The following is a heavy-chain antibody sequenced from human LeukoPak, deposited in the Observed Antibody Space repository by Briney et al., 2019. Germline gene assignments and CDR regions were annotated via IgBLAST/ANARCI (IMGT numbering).Heavy chain of an antibody. Sequence: GGSLRLSCAASGFPFSYYWMSWVRQAPGKGLEWLANIKQDGSEKYYVDSVEGRFTISRDNAKSSMYLQMNSLRVEDTAVYYCARVTDYDGPFDYWGQGTLVIVSS. V-gene: IGHV3-7*01. CDR2: IKQDGSEK. D-gene: IGHD4-23*01. J-gene: IGHJ4*02. CDR1: GFPFSYYW. CDR3: ARVTDYDGPFDY.